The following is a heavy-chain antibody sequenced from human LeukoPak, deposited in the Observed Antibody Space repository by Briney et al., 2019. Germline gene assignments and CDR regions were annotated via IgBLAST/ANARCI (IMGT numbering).Heavy chain of an antibody. J-gene: IGHJ3*02. V-gene: IGHV3-74*01. CDR2: IYSDGSST. Sequence: GGSLRLSCAASGFTFTNYWMHWVRQAPGKGLVWVSRIYSDGSSTNYADSVKGRFTISRDNAKNTLYLQMNSLRAEDTAVYHCARGKGGAAFDIWGQGTMVTVPS. CDR1: GFTFTNYW. D-gene: IGHD3-16*01. CDR3: ARGKGGAAFDI.